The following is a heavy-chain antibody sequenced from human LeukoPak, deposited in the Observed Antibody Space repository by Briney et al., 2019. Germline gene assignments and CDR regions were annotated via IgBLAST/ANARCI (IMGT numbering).Heavy chain of an antibody. D-gene: IGHD6-13*01. CDR1: GGSINSGGYY. Sequence: PSETLSLTCTVSGGSINSGGYYWSCIRQAPGKGLEWVSAISGSGGSTYYADSVKGRFTISRDNSKNTLYLQMNSLRAEDTAVYYCAKKCFGSSWYFDYRGQGTLVTVYS. J-gene: IGHJ4*02. CDR3: AKKCFGSSWYFDY. CDR2: ISGSGGST. V-gene: IGHV3-23*01.